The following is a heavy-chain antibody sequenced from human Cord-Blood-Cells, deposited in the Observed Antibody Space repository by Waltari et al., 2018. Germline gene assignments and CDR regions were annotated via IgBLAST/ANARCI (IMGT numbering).Heavy chain of an antibody. CDR1: GGSISSYY. V-gene: IGHV4-59*01. D-gene: IGHD6-6*01. CDR2: IYYGGST. J-gene: IGHJ6*03. CDR3: ARGVAYSSSSYYYYYVDV. Sequence: QVQLQESGPGLVQPSETLSLTCTVSGGSISSYYWSWIRQPPGQGLEWLGYIYYGGSTKYNPSMQSRVHIAVGTAKNHFSLRLSCVTGADAAVYYCARGVAYSSSSYYYYYVDVCGKGTTVTVSS.